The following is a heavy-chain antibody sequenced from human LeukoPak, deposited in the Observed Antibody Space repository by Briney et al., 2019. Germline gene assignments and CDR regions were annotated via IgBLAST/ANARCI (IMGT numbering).Heavy chain of an antibody. CDR1: GDSISSYY. J-gene: IGHJ3*02. Sequence: SETLSLTCTVSGDSISSYYWSWIRQPPGGGLEWIGYVYYTGSTDYNPSLKSRVSMSVDTSINQFSLKLSSVTAADTAVYYCARLRLRYDSNGYSTSYEAVGIWGQGTVVTVSS. V-gene: IGHV4-59*08. D-gene: IGHD3-22*01. CDR2: VYYTGST. CDR3: ARLRLRYDSNGYSTSYEAVGI.